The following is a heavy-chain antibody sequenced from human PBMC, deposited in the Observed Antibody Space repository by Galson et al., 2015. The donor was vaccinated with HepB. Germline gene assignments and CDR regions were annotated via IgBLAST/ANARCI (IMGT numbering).Heavy chain of an antibody. CDR2: IKSKTDGGTT. V-gene: IGHV3-15*07. J-gene: IGHJ6*02. Sequence: LRLSCAASGFTFSNAWMNWVRQAPGKGLEWVGRIKSKTDGGTTDYAAPVKGRFTISRDDSKNTLYLQMNSLKTEDTAVYYCTTDCSGGSCYGYYYYGMDVWGQGTTVTVSS. CDR3: TTDCSGGSCYGYYYYGMDV. CDR1: GFTFSNAW. D-gene: IGHD2-15*01.